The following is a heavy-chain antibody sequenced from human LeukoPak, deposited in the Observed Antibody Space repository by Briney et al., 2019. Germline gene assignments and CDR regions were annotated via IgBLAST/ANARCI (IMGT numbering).Heavy chain of an antibody. D-gene: IGHD6-13*01. CDR1: GLTLSSYS. CDR3: SRDFGLLGSWFIDY. CDR2: ISSSNRYT. J-gene: IGHJ4*02. V-gene: IGHV3-21*05. Sequence: PGGALSLSCAPSGLTLSSYSMNWVRQAPGKGLEWVSYISSSNRYTNYPHQLVGRFSIYNNSAHNSLHLLMNSLLDDYSAVDHCSRDFGLLGSWFIDYWGQGTLVTVSS.